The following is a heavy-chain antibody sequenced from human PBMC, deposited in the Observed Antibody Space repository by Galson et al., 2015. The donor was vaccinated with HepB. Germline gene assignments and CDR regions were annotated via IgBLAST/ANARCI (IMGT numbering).Heavy chain of an antibody. CDR3: ATGMNWYFDY. V-gene: IGHV3-53*01. CDR2: IYSDGST. CDR1: GFSVSSNY. Sequence: SLRLSCAASGFSVSSNYMSWVRQAPGKGLEWVSVIYSDGSTYYADSVKGRFTISRDNSKNTLYLQMNSLRAEDTAVYYCATGMNWYFDYWGQGTLVTVPS. J-gene: IGHJ4*02. D-gene: IGHD6-13*01.